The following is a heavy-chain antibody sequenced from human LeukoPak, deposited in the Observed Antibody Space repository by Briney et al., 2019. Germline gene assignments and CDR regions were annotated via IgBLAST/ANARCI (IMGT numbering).Heavy chain of an antibody. D-gene: IGHD2-2*01. J-gene: IGHJ6*02. V-gene: IGHV4-59*01. CDR1: GGSTSGYY. CDR3: ARQTVGYCSSSSCYADYYYGMDV. Sequence: SETLSLTCTVSGGSTSGYYWSWIRQPPGKELEWIGYIYYSGSTNYNPSLKSRVTISVDTSKNQLSLKLSSVTAADTAVYYCARQTVGYCSSSSCYADYYYGMDVWGQGTTVTVSS. CDR2: IYYSGST.